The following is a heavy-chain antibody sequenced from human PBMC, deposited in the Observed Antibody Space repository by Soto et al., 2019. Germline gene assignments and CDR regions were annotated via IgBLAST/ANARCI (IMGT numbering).Heavy chain of an antibody. V-gene: IGHV5-51*01. D-gene: IGHD2-15*01. CDR3: ARRPMVATSYWYFDV. CDR2: IYPADSDT. J-gene: IGHJ2*01. CDR1: GYRFTSYY. Sequence: GESLKISCEGSGYRFTSYYIGWVRQMPGKGLEWMGIIYPADSDTTYSPSFQGQVTISVDKSISTAYLQWSSLKASDTAMYYCARRPMVATSYWYFDVWGRGTLVTVSS.